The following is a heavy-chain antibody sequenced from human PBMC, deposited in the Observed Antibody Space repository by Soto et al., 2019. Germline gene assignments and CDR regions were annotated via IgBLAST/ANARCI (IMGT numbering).Heavy chain of an antibody. Sequence: ASVKVSCKASGSTFSGFYMHWVRQAPGQGLEWMGWINPNSGGTKSAEKFQGRVTMTRDTSISTAYMELSRLTSDDTAVYYCASAAVTGTAGLDFWGQGTQVTVS. J-gene: IGHJ4*02. CDR3: ASAAVTGTAGLDF. D-gene: IGHD6-19*01. V-gene: IGHV1-2*02. CDR1: GSTFSGFY. CDR2: INPNSGGT.